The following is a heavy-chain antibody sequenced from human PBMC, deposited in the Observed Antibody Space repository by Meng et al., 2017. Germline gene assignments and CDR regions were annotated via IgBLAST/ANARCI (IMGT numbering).Heavy chain of an antibody. J-gene: IGHJ5*02. Sequence: EGQLVESGGGLVQPGGSLRLSCAASGFTVSSNYMSWVRQAPGKGLEWVSVIYSGGSTYYADSVKGRFTISRDNSKNTLYLQMNSLRAEDTAVYYCARESMYNWFDPWGQGTLVTVSS. D-gene: IGHD6-6*01. CDR1: GFTVSSNY. CDR2: IYSGGST. V-gene: IGHV3-66*02. CDR3: ARESMYNWFDP.